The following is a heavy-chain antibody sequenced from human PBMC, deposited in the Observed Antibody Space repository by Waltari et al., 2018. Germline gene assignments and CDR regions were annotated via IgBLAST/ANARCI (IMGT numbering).Heavy chain of an antibody. CDR1: GGSFSGYY. V-gene: IGHV4-34*01. Sequence: QVQLQQWGAGLLKPSETLSLTCAVYGGSFSGYYWSWIRQPPGKGLEWIGEINHSGSTTYNPSLKSRVTISVDTSKNQFSLKLSSVTAADTAVYYCARVGGAAAIGFDYWGQGTLVTVSS. D-gene: IGHD2-2*01. CDR2: INHSGST. J-gene: IGHJ4*02. CDR3: ARVGGAAAIGFDY.